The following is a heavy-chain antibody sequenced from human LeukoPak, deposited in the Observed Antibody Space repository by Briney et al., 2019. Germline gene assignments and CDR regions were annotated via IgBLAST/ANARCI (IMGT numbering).Heavy chain of an antibody. CDR3: ARSELSCSGGSCPTRYAFDI. V-gene: IGHV4-61*02. CDR2: FYTSGTT. CDR1: GVSLSSDSYY. J-gene: IGHJ3*02. Sequence: SQTLSLTCTVSGVSLSSDSYYWSWIRQPAGKGLEWIGRFYTSGTTNYNPSLKSRVTISVDTSKNQFSLKLRSVTAADTALYYCARSELSCSGGSCPTRYAFDIWGQGTVVTASS. D-gene: IGHD2-15*01.